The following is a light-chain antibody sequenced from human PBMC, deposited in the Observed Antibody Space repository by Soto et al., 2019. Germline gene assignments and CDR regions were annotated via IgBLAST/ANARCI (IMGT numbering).Light chain of an antibody. V-gene: IGLV3-21*02. CDR2: DDD. CDR1: NIVGYT. J-gene: IGLJ1*01. Sequence: SSALTQPPSVSVAPGRAASVTCAGSNIVGYTVQWYQQKPVEAPVLVVYDDDVRPSGIPERFSGSNSGNTATLTISRVEAGDEADYYCQIWDSDSDQYVLGSGTK. CDR3: QIWDSDSDQYV.